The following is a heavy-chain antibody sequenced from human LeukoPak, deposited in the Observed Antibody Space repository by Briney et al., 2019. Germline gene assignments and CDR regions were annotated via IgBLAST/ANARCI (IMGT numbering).Heavy chain of an antibody. J-gene: IGHJ3*02. CDR1: GYTFTSYA. V-gene: IGHV7-4-1*02. D-gene: IGHD5-24*01. CDR3: ARDDQMATQEPPNAFDI. CDR2: INTNTGNP. Sequence: ASVKVSCKASGYTFTSYAMNWVRQAPGQGLEWMGWINTNTGNPTYAQGFTGRFVFSLDTSVSTAYLQISSLKAEDTAVYYCARDDQMATQEPPNAFDIWGQGTMVTVSS.